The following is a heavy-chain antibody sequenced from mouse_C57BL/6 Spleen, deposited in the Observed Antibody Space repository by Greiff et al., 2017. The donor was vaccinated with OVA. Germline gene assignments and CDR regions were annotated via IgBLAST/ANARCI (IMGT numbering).Heavy chain of an antibody. D-gene: IGHD1-2*01. CDR1: GYTFTSYW. Sequence: QVQLKQPGAELVKPGASVKISCKASGYTFTSYWITWVKQRPGKGLEWIGDIYPGSGSTNYNEKFKSKATLTVDTSSSTAYMQLSSLTSEDSAVYYCARSLLRSYFDYWGQGTTLTVSS. CDR3: ARSLLRSYFDY. CDR2: IYPGSGST. V-gene: IGHV1-55*01. J-gene: IGHJ2*01.